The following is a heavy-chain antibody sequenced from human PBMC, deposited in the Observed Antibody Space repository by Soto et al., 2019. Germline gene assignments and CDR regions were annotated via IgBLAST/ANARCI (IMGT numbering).Heavy chain of an antibody. J-gene: IGHJ4*02. CDR1: GGSSSSSGYR. V-gene: IGHV4-39*01. Sequence: LETLRLSCTVCGGSSSSSGYRGVWISQPPGKGLEWIGNVYYNGNTYYNPSLKSRLTISVDTSNNQFSLKVKSVTAADTAVYYCARLSGSYNDRYFDYWGQGTLLTVSS. CDR2: VYYNGNT. D-gene: IGHD1-26*01. CDR3: ARLSGSYNDRYFDY.